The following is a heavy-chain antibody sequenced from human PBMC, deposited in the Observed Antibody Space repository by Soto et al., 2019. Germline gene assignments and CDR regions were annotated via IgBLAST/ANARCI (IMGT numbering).Heavy chain of an antibody. V-gene: IGHV4-59*01. Sequence: SETLSLTCTVSGGSISNYYWTWIRLPPGKGLEWIGHIYYSGSTKYNPSLKSRGTISVDTSKNQFSLKLSSVTAADTAVYYCARVGAEAGASIYYYYYGMDVWGLGTTVTVSS. CDR3: ARVGAEAGASIYYYYYGMDV. CDR2: IYYSGST. CDR1: GGSISNYY. J-gene: IGHJ6*02. D-gene: IGHD6-19*01.